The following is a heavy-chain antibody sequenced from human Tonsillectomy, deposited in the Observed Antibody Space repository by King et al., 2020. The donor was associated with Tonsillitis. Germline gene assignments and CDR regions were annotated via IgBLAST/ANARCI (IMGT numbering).Heavy chain of an antibody. CDR1: GFTFSRNW. J-gene: IGHJ6*02. CDR3: ARDCSSTSCFWEPYYYYYGLDV. Sequence: VQLVESGGGLVQPGGSLRLSCEASGFTFSRNWMGWVRQAPGKGLEWVANIQQDGNEKNYVDSVKGRFTISRDNAKNSLYLQMDSLRAEDTAVYFCARDCSSTSCFWEPYYYYYGLDVWGQGTTVTVSS. CDR2: IQQDGNEK. D-gene: IGHD2-2*01. V-gene: IGHV3-7*01.